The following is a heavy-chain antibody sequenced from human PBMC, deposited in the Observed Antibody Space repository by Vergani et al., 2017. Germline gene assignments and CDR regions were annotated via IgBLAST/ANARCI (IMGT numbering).Heavy chain of an antibody. Sequence: VELLESGGGLAQPGGSLRLSCAASGFTFSSYSMNWVRQAPGKGLEWVSSISSSSSYIYYADSVKGRFTISRDNAKNSLYLQMNSLRAEDTAVYYCAREGGATVPYYYYYGMDVWGQGTTVTVSS. CDR1: GFTFSSYS. D-gene: IGHD4-17*01. CDR3: AREGGATVPYYYYYGMDV. J-gene: IGHJ6*02. CDR2: ISSSSSYI. V-gene: IGHV3-21*01.